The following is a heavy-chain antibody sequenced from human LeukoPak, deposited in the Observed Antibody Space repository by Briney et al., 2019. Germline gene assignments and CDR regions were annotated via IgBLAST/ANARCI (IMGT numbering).Heavy chain of an antibody. J-gene: IGHJ5*02. V-gene: IGHV6-1*01. CDR1: GDSASSNSVT. CDR3: ARRLTQYDCFDP. Sequence: SQTLSLTCAISGDSASSNSVTWNWTRHSPSRGLEWLGRTYYRSPWYNDYAVSVRGRITVNPDTSKNQFSLHLNSVTPEDTAVYYCARRLTQYDCFDPWGQGILVTVSS. CDR2: TYYRSPWYN. D-gene: IGHD2-2*01.